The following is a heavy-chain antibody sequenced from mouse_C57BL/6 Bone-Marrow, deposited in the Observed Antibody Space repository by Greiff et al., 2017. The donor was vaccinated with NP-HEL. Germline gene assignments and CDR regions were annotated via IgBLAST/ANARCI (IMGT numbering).Heavy chain of an antibody. V-gene: IGHV1-5*01. CDR3: TRPVGAWFAY. CDR1: GYTFTSYW. J-gene: IGHJ3*01. CDR2: IYPGNSDT. Sequence: EVQRVESGTVLARPGASVKMSCKTSGYTFTSYWMHWVKQRPGQGLEWIGAIYPGNSDTSYNQKFKGKAKLTAVTSASTAYMELSSLTNEDSAVYYCTRPVGAWFAYWGQGTLVTVSA.